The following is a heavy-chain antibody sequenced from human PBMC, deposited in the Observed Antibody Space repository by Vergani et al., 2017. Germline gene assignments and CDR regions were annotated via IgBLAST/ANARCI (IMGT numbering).Heavy chain of an antibody. J-gene: IGHJ1*01. D-gene: IGHD1-1*01. Sequence: QVHLVESGGGVVQPGRSLRLSCVVSGFTFSYYGMHWVRQAPGKGLEWVAVISYDGTQKYYADSVKGRFTISRDNSKSTLYLQMNSLRTEDTAVYYCATKSCGTPGCQIGNFREWGQGTLVTV. CDR2: ISYDGTQK. CDR1: GFTFSYYG. V-gene: IGHV3-30*03. CDR3: ATKSCGTPGCQIGNFRE.